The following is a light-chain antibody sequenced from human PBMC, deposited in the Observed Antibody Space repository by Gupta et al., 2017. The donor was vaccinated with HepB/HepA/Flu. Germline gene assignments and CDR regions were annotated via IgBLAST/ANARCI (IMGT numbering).Light chain of an antibody. J-gene: IGKJ3*01. V-gene: IGKV1-39*01. Sequence: DIQMTQSPSSLSASVGDRVTITCRASQSISSYLNWYQQKPGKAPKLLIYAASSLQSGVPSRFSGSGSGTDFTLTISSRQPEDFATYYCQQNYRNPRGFTFGRGTKVDIK. CDR3: QQNYRNPRGFT. CDR2: AAS. CDR1: QSISSY.